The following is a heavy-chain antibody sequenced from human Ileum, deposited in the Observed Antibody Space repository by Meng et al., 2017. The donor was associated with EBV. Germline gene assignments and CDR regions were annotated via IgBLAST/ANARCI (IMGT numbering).Heavy chain of an antibody. J-gene: IGHJ4*02. Sequence: VKXGXSLRPXXXAAGFTFTNAWMSWVRQAPGKGLEWVARIKDKNSGGTIDYAAPVKGRFTISRDDSKNTLSLQMNSLQTEDTAVYYCSTDRPEVGAGEFDYWGQGTLVTVSS. CDR2: IKDKNSGGTI. CDR3: STDRPEVGAGEFDY. CDR1: GFTFTNAW. D-gene: IGHD1-26*01. V-gene: IGHV3-15*01.